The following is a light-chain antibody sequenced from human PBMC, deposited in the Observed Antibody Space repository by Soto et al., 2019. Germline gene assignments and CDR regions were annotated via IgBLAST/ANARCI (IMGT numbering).Light chain of an antibody. J-gene: IGLJ3*02. CDR3: SLWNGGGRG. V-gene: IGLV7-46*01. CDR2: DTN. CDR1: TGAVTGGHY. Sequence: QAVVTQEPSLTVSPGGTVTLTCGSDTGAVTGGHYAYWLQQRPGQVPRTLIFDTNNKHSWTPARFSGSLLGGKAALTLSGGQPEDEADYYCSLWNGGGRGFGGGTKLTVL.